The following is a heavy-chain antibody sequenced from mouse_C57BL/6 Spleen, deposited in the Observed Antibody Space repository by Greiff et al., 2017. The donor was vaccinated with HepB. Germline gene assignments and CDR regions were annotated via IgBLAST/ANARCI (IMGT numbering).Heavy chain of an antibody. Sequence: EVKLEESGEGLVKPGGSLKLSCAASGFTFSSYAMSWVRQTPEKRLEWVAYISSGGDYIYYADTVKGRFTISRDNARNTLYLQMSSLKSEDTAMYYCTREGGNYSWFAYWGQGTLVTVSA. CDR3: TREGGNYSWFAY. D-gene: IGHD2-1*01. J-gene: IGHJ3*01. CDR2: ISSGGDYI. CDR1: GFTFSSYA. V-gene: IGHV5-9-1*02.